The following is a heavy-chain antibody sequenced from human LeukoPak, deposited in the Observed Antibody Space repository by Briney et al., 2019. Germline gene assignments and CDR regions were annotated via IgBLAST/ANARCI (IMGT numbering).Heavy chain of an antibody. J-gene: IGHJ4*02. Sequence: PSETLSLTCTVSGGSISSNYWSWIRQPPGKGLEWIGYIYYSGSTNYNPSLKSRVTISVDTSKNQFSLKLSSVTAADTAVYYCAREVITFGGTRDHFDYWGQGTLVTVSS. CDR2: IYYSGST. D-gene: IGHD3-16*01. CDR1: GGSISSNY. V-gene: IGHV4-59*01. CDR3: AREVITFGGTRDHFDY.